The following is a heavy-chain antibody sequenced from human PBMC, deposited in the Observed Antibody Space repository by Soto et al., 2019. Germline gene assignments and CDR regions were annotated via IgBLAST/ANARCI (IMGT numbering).Heavy chain of an antibody. CDR2: ISWNSDYI. CDR1: GFTFDDHA. CDR3: AKDERFGSSGWYRFFQH. Sequence: PGGSLRLSCAASGFTFDDHAMHWVRQAPGKGLEWVSGISWNSDYIDYADSVKGRFTISRDNAKNSLYLEMNSLRAEDTALYFCAKDERFGSSGWYRFFQHWGQGALVTVPS. V-gene: IGHV3-9*01. J-gene: IGHJ1*01. D-gene: IGHD6-19*01.